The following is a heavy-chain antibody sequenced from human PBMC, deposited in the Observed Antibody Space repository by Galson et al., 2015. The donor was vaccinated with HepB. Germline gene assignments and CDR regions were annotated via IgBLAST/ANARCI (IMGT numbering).Heavy chain of an antibody. Sequence: SLRLSCAASGFTFSSYGMHWVRQAPGKGLEWVAFIRYDGSNKYYADSVKGRFTISRDSSKNTLYLQMNSLRAEDTAVYYCAKIVGGGNSLSAFDIWGQGTMVTVSS. J-gene: IGHJ3*02. D-gene: IGHD4-23*01. CDR1: GFTFSSYG. CDR2: IRYDGSNK. CDR3: AKIVGGGNSLSAFDI. V-gene: IGHV3-30*02.